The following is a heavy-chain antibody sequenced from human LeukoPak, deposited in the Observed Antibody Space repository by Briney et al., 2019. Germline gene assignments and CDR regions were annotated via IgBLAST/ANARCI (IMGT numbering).Heavy chain of an antibody. J-gene: IGHJ4*02. V-gene: IGHV3-21*01. D-gene: IGHD3-3*01. CDR1: GFTFSSYS. Sequence: GGSLRLSCAASGFTFSSYSMNWVRQAPGKGLEWVSSISSSSGYTYYADSVKGRFTISRDNAKNSLYLQMNSLRAEDTAVYYCARGYYDFWSGYYKLGDLDYWGQGTLVTVSS. CDR3: ARGYYDFWSGYYKLGDLDY. CDR2: ISSSSGYT.